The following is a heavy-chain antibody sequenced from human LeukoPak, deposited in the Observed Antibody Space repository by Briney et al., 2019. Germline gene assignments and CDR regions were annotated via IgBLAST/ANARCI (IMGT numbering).Heavy chain of an antibody. V-gene: IGHV4-34*01. CDR1: GGSSSGYY. D-gene: IGHD2-21*01. J-gene: IGHJ4*02. CDR2: INHIGST. Sequence: SETLSLTCGLHGGSSSGYYWSWVRQSPGEGLKWIGEINHIGSTNYNPSLKSRVTLPVDTSKKQFSLNLTSVTAADTAIYYCARVVYHGRRLYFDYWGQATLVTISS. CDR3: ARVVYHGRRLYFDY.